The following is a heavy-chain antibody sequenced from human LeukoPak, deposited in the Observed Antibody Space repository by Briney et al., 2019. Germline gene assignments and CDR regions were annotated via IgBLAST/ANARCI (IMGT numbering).Heavy chain of an antibody. J-gene: IGHJ4*02. CDR1: GGTFSSYT. CDR3: ARDCPNYDSSGYYFDY. CDR2: IIPILGIA. D-gene: IGHD3-22*01. V-gene: IGHV1-69*04. Sequence: SVKVSCKASGGTFSSYTISWVRQAPGQGLEWMARIIPILGIANYAQKFQGRVTITADKSTSTAYMELSSLRSEDTAVYYCARDCPNYDSSGYYFDYWGQGTLVTVSS.